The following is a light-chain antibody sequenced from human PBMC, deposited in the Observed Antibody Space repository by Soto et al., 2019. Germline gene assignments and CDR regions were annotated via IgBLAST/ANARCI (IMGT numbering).Light chain of an antibody. J-gene: IGKJ1*01. CDR2: GAS. CDR1: QSVSSN. Sequence: EIVMTQSPATLSVSPGERATLSCRARQSVSSNLAGYQQKPGQAPRLLIYGASTRATGIPARFSGSGSGTEFTLTIRSLQSEDFAVYYCQQYNNWPWTFGQGTKVEF. V-gene: IGKV3-15*01. CDR3: QQYNNWPWT.